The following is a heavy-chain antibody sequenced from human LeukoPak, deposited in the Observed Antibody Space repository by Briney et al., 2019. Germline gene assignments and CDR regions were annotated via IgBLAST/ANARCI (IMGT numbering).Heavy chain of an antibody. CDR3: ARDRREGATSAFDY. D-gene: IGHD1-26*01. Sequence: ASVKVSCKASGYTFTSYYLYWVRQAPGQGLEWMGVINPSGGSTTSAQKFQGRVTMTRDTSTSTVYMELRSLRSEDTAVYYCARDRREGATSAFDYWGQGTLVTVSS. V-gene: IGHV1-46*01. J-gene: IGHJ4*02. CDR1: GYTFTSYY. CDR2: INPSGGST.